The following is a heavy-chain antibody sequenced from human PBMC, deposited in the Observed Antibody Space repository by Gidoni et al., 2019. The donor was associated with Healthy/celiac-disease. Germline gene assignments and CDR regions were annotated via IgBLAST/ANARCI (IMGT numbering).Heavy chain of an antibody. J-gene: IGHJ6*02. Sequence: EVQLVESGGGLVQPGGSLRLSCAASGFTVSSNYMRWVRQAPGKGLEWGAVIYSGGSTYDADSVKGRFTISRDNSKNTLYLQMNSLRAEDTAVYYCARDLTGLLWFGDVRTGHLDFYGMDVWGQGTTVTVSS. CDR1: GFTVSSNY. V-gene: IGHV3-66*01. D-gene: IGHD3-10*01. CDR3: ARDLTGLLWFGDVRTGHLDFYGMDV. CDR2: IYSGGST.